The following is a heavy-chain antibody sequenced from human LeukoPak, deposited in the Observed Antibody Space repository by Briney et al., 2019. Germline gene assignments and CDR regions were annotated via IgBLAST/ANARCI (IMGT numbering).Heavy chain of an antibody. D-gene: IGHD1-26*01. J-gene: IGHJ4*02. CDR3: ARGGSYTRVKNY. CDR1: GCSISSSNYY. Sequence: SETLSLTCSVSGCSISSSNYYWGWIRQPPGEGLEWIGSMYSSGTTYYNPSLKSRVTISLDSSKNQFSLRLTSVTAADTAVYYCARGGSYTRVKNYWGQGTLVTVSS. CDR2: MYSSGTT. V-gene: IGHV4-39*07.